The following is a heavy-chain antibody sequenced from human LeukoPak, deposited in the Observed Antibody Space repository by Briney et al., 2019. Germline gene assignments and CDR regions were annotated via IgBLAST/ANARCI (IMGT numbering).Heavy chain of an antibody. V-gene: IGHV4-59*04. CDR2: IYHLGTA. J-gene: IGHJ4*02. Sequence: SETLSLTCTGSGVSISNYYWSWIRQPAGKGLEWIGYIYHLGTAYYHSSLQNRISISIDRSQNQFSLRLSSLTAADTAVYYCARRNSGFNGGYTFDSWGQGILVTVPS. CDR3: ARRNSGFNGGYTFDS. CDR1: GVSISNYY. D-gene: IGHD2-8*01.